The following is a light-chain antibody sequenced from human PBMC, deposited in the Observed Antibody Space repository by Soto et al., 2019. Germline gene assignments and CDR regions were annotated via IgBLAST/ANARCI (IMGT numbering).Light chain of an antibody. CDR1: SSDVGGYNY. CDR2: DVS. CDR3: SSYTSSSTRRV. Sequence: QSALTQPASVSGSPVQSITISCTGTSSDVGGYNYVSWYQQHPGKAPKLMIYDVSNRPSGVSNRFSGSKSGNTASLTISGLQAEDEADYYCSSYTSSSTRRVFGTGTKVTVL. V-gene: IGLV2-14*01. J-gene: IGLJ1*01.